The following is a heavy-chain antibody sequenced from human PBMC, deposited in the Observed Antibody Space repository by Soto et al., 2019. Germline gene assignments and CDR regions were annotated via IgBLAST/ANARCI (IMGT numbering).Heavy chain of an antibody. D-gene: IGHD2-8*01. J-gene: IGHJ5*02. Sequence: ASVKVSCKASGYTFTGYYMHWVRQAPGQGLEWMGWINPNSGGTNYAQKFQGWVTMTRDTPISTAYMELSRLRSDDTAVYYCARDKSCTNGVCNNWFDPWGQGTLVTVSS. CDR1: GYTFTGYY. CDR2: INPNSGGT. CDR3: ARDKSCTNGVCNNWFDP. V-gene: IGHV1-2*04.